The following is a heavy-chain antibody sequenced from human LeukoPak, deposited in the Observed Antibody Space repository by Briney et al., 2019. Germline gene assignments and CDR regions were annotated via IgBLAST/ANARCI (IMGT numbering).Heavy chain of an antibody. CDR1: GFTFSSYG. CDR2: ISYDGSNK. J-gene: IGHJ3*02. CDR3: AKGDYGDYVDAFDI. V-gene: IGHV3-30*18. Sequence: GGSLRLSCAASGFTFSSYGMHWVRQAPGKGLEWVAVISYDGSNKYYADSVKGRFTISRDNSKNMLYLQMNSLRAEDTAVYYCAKGDYGDYVDAFDIWGQGTMVTVSS. D-gene: IGHD4-17*01.